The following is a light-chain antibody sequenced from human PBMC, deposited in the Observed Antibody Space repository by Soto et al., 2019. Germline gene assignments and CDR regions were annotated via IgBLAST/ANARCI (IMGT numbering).Light chain of an antibody. CDR1: SSDVGGYNY. J-gene: IGLJ1*01. Sequence: QSALTQPASVSGSPGQSITISCTGTSSDVGGYNYVSWYQQHPGKAPKLMIYEVSNRPSGVSNRFSGSKSGNTASLTISGRQAEDEADYYYSSYTSSSTPYVFGTGTKLTVL. V-gene: IGLV2-14*01. CDR2: EVS. CDR3: SSYTSSSTPYV.